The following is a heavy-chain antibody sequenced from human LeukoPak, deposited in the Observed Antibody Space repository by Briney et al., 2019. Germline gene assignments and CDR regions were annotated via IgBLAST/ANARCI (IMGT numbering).Heavy chain of an antibody. J-gene: IGHJ5*02. CDR1: GFTFSSYG. CDR2: ISSDGSNE. Sequence: QPGGSLRLSCAASGFTFSSYGMHWVRQAPGKGLEWVAVISSDGSNEYYADSVKGRFTISRDNSKNTLYLQMNSLRPEDTAEYYCAKDWVVPAANWFDPWGQGTLVTVSS. V-gene: IGHV3-30*18. D-gene: IGHD2-2*01. CDR3: AKDWVVPAANWFDP.